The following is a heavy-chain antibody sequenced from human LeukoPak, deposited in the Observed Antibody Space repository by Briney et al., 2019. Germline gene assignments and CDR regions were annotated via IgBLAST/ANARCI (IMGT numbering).Heavy chain of an antibody. Sequence: PSETLSLTCAVSGYSISSGYYWGGIRQPPGKGLEWIGSIYHSGSTYYNPSLKSRVTISVDTSKNQFSLKLSSVTAADTAVYYCARGGYDILTGFDYWGQGTLVTVSS. V-gene: IGHV4-38-2*01. D-gene: IGHD3-9*01. CDR2: IYHSGST. J-gene: IGHJ4*02. CDR1: GYSISSGYY. CDR3: ARGGYDILTGFDY.